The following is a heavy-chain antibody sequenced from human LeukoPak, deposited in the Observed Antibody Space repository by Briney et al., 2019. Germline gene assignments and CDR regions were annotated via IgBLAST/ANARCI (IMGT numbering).Heavy chain of an antibody. CDR1: GYTFTSYG. CDR2: ISAYNGNT. CDR3: ARDDGYYYGSGSAPDYFDY. Sequence: ASVKVSCKASGYTFTSYGMSWVRQAPGQGLEWMGWISAYNGNTNYAQKLQGRVTMTTDTSTSTAYMELRSLRSDDTAVYYCARDDGYYYGSGSAPDYFDYWGQGTLVTVSS. J-gene: IGHJ4*02. D-gene: IGHD3-10*01. V-gene: IGHV1-18*01.